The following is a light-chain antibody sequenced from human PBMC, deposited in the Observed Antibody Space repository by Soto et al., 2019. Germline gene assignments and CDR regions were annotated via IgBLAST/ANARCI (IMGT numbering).Light chain of an antibody. CDR3: TVWDDSVSVVI. J-gene: IGLJ2*01. V-gene: IGLV1-47*01. CDR1: TSNIGGNS. Sequence: QSVVTQLPSASGTPGQRVTISCSGGTSNIGGNSVYWYQQLPGTAPKLLIYRNNQRPSGVPDRFSGSKSGTSASLAISGLRSEDEADYYCTVWDDSVSVVIFGGGTKLTVL. CDR2: RNN.